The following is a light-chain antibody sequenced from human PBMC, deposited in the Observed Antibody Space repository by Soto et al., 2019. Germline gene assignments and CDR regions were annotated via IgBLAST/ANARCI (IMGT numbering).Light chain of an antibody. CDR1: QTVSSY. CDR3: QQRSTSIS. V-gene: IGKV3-11*01. CDR2: DAS. J-gene: IGKJ5*01. Sequence: IVLTQSPATLSLWPGETAILSCRASQTVSSYLSWYQHKPGQAPRLLIYDASNRAPGIPARFSGSGSGTDFTLTISSLEPEDFAVYYCQQRSTSISLGQGTRLEMK.